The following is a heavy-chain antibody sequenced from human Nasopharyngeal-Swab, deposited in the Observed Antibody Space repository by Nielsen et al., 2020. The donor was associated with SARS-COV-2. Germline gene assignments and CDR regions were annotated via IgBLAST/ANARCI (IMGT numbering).Heavy chain of an antibody. D-gene: IGHD6-13*01. CDR1: GFTFSSYW. Sequence: GESLKISCAASGFTFSSYWMSWVRQAPGKGLEWVSNIKQDGSEKYYVDSVKGRFTISRDNAKNSLYLQMNSLRAEDTAVYYCARLGGCSWYFDYWGQGTLVTVSS. J-gene: IGHJ4*02. CDR3: ARLGGCSWYFDY. CDR2: IKQDGSEK. V-gene: IGHV3-7*04.